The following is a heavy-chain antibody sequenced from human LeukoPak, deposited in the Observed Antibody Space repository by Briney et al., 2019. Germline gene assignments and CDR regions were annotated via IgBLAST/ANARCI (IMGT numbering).Heavy chain of an antibody. J-gene: IGHJ4*02. CDR3: ARFTYNSGWYNLYYFDY. D-gene: IGHD6-19*01. CDR1: GFTVSSNY. Sequence: GSLRLSCAASGFTVSSNYMSWIRQPPGKGLEWIGEINHSGSTNYNPSLKSRVTISIDTSKNQLSLKLSSVTAADTAVYYCARFTYNSGWYNLYYFDYWGRGTLVTVSS. CDR2: INHSGST. V-gene: IGHV4-34*01.